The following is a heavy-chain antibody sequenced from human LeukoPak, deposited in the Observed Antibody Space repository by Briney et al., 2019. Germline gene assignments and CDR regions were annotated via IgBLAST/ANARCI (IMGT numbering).Heavy chain of an antibody. CDR1: GFTLSNYA. Sequence: GGSLRLSCAASGFTLSNYAMGWVRQAPGKGLEWVSAISGSGGSTSYADSVKGRFTISRDTSKNMLYLQMNSLRAEDTAVYYCAKDLRYYGSGRGYCFDYWGQGTLVTVSS. J-gene: IGHJ4*02. CDR3: AKDLRYYGSGRGYCFDY. D-gene: IGHD3-10*01. CDR2: ISGSGGST. V-gene: IGHV3-23*01.